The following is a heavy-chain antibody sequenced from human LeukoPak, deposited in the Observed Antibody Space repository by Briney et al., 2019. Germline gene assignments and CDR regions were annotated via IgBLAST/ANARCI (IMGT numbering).Heavy chain of an antibody. CDR3: ARNYDILTGYDY. Sequence: PSETLSLTCAVYGESFSGHYWTWIRQPPGKGLEWIGEINHSGSTNYNPSLKSRVTISSDTSKNQFSLKMRSVTAADTAVYYCARNYDILTGYDYWGQGTLVTVSS. CDR1: GESFSGHY. CDR2: INHSGST. V-gene: IGHV4-34*01. D-gene: IGHD3-9*01. J-gene: IGHJ4*02.